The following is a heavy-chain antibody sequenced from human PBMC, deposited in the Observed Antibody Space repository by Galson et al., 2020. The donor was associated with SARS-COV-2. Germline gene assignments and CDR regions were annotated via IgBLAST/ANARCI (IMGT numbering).Heavy chain of an antibody. CDR1: GDSMSSYS. V-gene: IGHV4-4*07. CDR3: ARDEHTGSLTAFDN. CDR2: IYINGDT. D-gene: IGHD1-1*01. J-gene: IGHJ4*02. Sequence: SETLSLTCAVSGDSMSSYSWSWIRQPAGKGLQWVGRIYINGDTKCNPSLTSRVTMSLDTSKKRFSLTLTSVTAADTAVYYCARDEHTGSLTAFDNWGQGALVTVSS.